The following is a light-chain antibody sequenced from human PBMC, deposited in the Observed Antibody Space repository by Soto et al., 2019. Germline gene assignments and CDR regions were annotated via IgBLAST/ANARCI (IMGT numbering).Light chain of an antibody. CDR3: QQANSFPGT. Sequence: DIQMTQSPSSVSASVGDRVTITCRASQHISTWLTWYQQKPGKAPKLLIYAASILQSGVPSRFSGSGSVTDFTLTISGLQPEDLSTYYCQQANSFPGTFGGGTKVEFK. CDR2: AAS. CDR1: QHISTW. J-gene: IGKJ4*01. V-gene: IGKV1-12*01.